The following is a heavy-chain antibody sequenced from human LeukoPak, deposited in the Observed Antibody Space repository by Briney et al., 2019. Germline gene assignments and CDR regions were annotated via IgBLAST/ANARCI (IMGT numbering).Heavy chain of an antibody. D-gene: IGHD6-13*01. CDR2: MNPNSGNT. CDR1: GYTFTSYD. Sequence: ASVKVSCKASGYTFTSYDINWVRQATGQGLEWMGWMNPNSGNTGYAQKFQGRVTMTRNTSINTAYMELSSLRSEDTAVYYRATVGIIAAAGNDYYYGMDVWGQGTTVTVSS. CDR3: ATVGIIAAAGNDYYYGMDV. V-gene: IGHV1-8*01. J-gene: IGHJ6*02.